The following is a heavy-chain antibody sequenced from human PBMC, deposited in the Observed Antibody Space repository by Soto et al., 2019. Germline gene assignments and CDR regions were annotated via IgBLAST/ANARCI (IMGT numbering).Heavy chain of an antibody. CDR1: GLTVSNSY. CDR2: IYSVGNT. J-gene: IGHJ5*02. CDR3: ASFTLTGNLFDP. D-gene: IGHD7-27*01. Sequence: GTRRLSSVAAGLTVSNSYMSWVRQAPGKGLEWVSIIYSVGNTYYADSVKGRFTISRDNSKNTLFLKMNSLRAEDTAVYYCASFTLTGNLFDPWGQGTLVTGSS. V-gene: IGHV3-53*01.